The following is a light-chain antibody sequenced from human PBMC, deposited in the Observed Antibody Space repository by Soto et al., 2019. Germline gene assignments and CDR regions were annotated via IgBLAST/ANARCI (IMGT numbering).Light chain of an antibody. J-gene: IGKJ3*01. Sequence: AIRLTQSPSSLSAYTGDRVTITCRASQGISSYLAWYQQKPGKAPKLLIYAASTLQSGVPSRFSGSGSGTDFTLTISCLQSEDFATYYCPQYYSYPLPFGP. V-gene: IGKV1-8*01. CDR1: QGISSY. CDR2: AAS. CDR3: PQYYSYPLP.